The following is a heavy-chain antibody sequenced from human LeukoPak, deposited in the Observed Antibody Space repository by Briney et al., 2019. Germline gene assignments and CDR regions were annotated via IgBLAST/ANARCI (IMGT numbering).Heavy chain of an antibody. D-gene: IGHD2-15*01. V-gene: IGHV3-30*18. CDR3: AKGPVAAAPWGYYYYGMDV. J-gene: IGHJ6*02. Sequence: PGRSLRLSCAASGFTFSSYGMHWVRQAPGKGLEWVALISYDGTNKYYADSVTGRFTISRDNSKNTLYLQMNSLRPEDTAVYYCAKGPVAAAPWGYYYYGMDVWGQGTTVTVSS. CDR2: ISYDGTNK. CDR1: GFTFSSYG.